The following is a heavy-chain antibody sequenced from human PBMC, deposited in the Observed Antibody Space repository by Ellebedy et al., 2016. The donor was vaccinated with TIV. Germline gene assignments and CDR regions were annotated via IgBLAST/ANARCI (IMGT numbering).Heavy chain of an antibody. CDR1: GFTFSSYS. CDR3: ARDLLPHGSGSVADY. V-gene: IGHV3-48*01. J-gene: IGHJ4*02. D-gene: IGHD3-10*01. Sequence: GESLKISCAASGFTFSSYSMSWVRQAPGKGLEWVSYISSSSSTIYYADSVKGRFTISRDNAKNTLYLQMNSLRAEDTAVYYCARDLLPHGSGSVADYWGQGTLVTVSS. CDR2: ISSSSSTI.